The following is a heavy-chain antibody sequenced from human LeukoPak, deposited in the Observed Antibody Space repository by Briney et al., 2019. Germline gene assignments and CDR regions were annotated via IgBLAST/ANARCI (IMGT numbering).Heavy chain of an antibody. CDR1: GYTFTGYF. D-gene: IGHD3-10*01. V-gene: IGHV1-2*02. CDR3: ARSMVVRGVMGNYFDP. Sequence: ASVKVSCKASGYTFTGYFIHWVRQAPGQGLEWLGWINPKSGGTNYEQKFQDRVTMTRDTPISTAYMELSRLRSDDTAVYYCARSMVVRGVMGNYFDPWGQGTLLTVSS. CDR2: INPKSGGT. J-gene: IGHJ5*02.